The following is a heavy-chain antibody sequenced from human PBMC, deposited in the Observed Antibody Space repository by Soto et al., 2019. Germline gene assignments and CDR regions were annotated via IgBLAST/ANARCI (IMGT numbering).Heavy chain of an antibody. CDR2: MNPNSGNT. CDR1: GYTFTSYD. V-gene: IGHV1-8*01. CDR3: ARFNSSSWYGAVWFDP. D-gene: IGHD6-13*01. Sequence: QVQLVQSGAEVKKPGASVKVSCKASGYTFTSYDINWVRQATGQGLEWMGWMNPNSGNTGYAQKLQGRVTMTRNTSICTAYMELSSRRSEDTAVYYCARFNSSSWYGAVWFDPWGQGTLFTVSS. J-gene: IGHJ5*02.